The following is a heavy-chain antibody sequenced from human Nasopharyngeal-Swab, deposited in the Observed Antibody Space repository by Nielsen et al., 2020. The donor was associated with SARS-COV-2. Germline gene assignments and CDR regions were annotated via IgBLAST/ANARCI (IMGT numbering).Heavy chain of an antibody. Sequence: VRQAPGKGLEWVSYISSSSSTKYYADSVKGRFTISRDNAKNSLYLQMNSLRDEDTAVYYCARDAIVVVPAAIQYWGQGTLVTVLL. CDR3: ARDAIVVVPAAIQY. D-gene: IGHD2-2*02. CDR2: ISSSSSTK. V-gene: IGHV3-48*02. J-gene: IGHJ4*02.